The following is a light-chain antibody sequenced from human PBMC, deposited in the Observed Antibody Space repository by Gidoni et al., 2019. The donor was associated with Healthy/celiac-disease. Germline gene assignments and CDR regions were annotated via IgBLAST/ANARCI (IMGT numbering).Light chain of an antibody. V-gene: IGKV3-11*01. Sequence: EIVLTQSPDTLSFSPGERATLSCRASQSVSSYLAWYQQKPGQAPRLLIYDASNRATGIPARFSGSGSGTDFTLTISSLEPEDFAVYYCQQRSNWPRTFGQGTKVEIK. CDR1: QSVSSY. J-gene: IGKJ1*01. CDR2: DAS. CDR3: QQRSNWPRT.